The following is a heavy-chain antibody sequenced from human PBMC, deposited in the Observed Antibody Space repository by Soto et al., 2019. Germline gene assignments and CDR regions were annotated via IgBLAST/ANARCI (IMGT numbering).Heavy chain of an antibody. Sequence: SETLSLTCTVSGGSISSYYWSWIRQPPGKGLEWIGYIYCSGSTNYNPSLKSRVTISVDTSKNQFSLKLSSVTAADTAVYYCARALILTGYYIHDAFDIWGQGTMVTVSS. D-gene: IGHD3-9*01. CDR1: GGSISSYY. J-gene: IGHJ3*02. CDR2: IYCSGST. V-gene: IGHV4-59*01. CDR3: ARALILTGYYIHDAFDI.